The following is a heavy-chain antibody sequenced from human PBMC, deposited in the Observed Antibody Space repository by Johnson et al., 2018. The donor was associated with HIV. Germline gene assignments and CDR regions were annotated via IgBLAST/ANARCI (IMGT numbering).Heavy chain of an antibody. CDR1: GFTFSGYG. CDR3: ANLGDYSGNNGFDI. J-gene: IGHJ3*02. CDR2: ISYDGSNK. Sequence: QVQLVESGGGEVQPGRSLRLSCAASGFTFSGYGMHWVRQAPGKGLEGVAVISYDGSNKYYAESVKGRFTISRDKSKNAMYLQMNSLRTEDTAVYYCANLGDYSGNNGFDIWGQGTMVTVSS. D-gene: IGHD4-23*01. V-gene: IGHV3-30*18.